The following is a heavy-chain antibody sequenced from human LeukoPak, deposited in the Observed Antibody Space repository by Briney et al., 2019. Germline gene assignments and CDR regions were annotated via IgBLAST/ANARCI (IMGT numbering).Heavy chain of an antibody. D-gene: IGHD5-24*01. CDR1: GGSISSSIYY. Sequence: SETLSLTCTVSGGSISSSIYYWGWFRQPPGQGLEWIGSIYYNVATYYNSSLKSRVTISVDTSKNHLSLKLSSVTAADTAVYYCARVRDGYNRNWAYWGQGTLVTVSS. CDR3: ARVRDGYNRNWAY. J-gene: IGHJ4*02. CDR2: IYYNVAT. V-gene: IGHV4-39*02.